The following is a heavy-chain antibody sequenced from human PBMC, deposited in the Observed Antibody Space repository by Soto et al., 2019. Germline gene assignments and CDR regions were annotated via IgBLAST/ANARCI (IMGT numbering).Heavy chain of an antibody. CDR2: ISGSGGST. CDR1: GFTFSSYA. V-gene: IGHV3-23*01. Sequence: EVQLLESGGGLVQPGGSLRLSCAASGFTFSSYAMSWVRQAPGKGLEWVSAISGSGGSTYYADSVKGRFTISRDNSKNTLYLQMNSLRAEDTAVYYCAKDGVAARCNYYYGMDVWGQGTTVTVSS. CDR3: AKDGVAARCNYYYGMDV. J-gene: IGHJ6*02. D-gene: IGHD6-6*01.